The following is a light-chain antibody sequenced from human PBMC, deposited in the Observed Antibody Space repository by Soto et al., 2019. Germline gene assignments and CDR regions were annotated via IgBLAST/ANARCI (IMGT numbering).Light chain of an antibody. CDR1: QSVSSH. V-gene: IGKV3-11*01. J-gene: IGKJ4*01. Sequence: EIVLTQSPATLSLSPGERATLSCRASQSVSSHLAWYQQKPGQAPRLLIYAASIRAPGIPARFSGSGSGTDFTLTIGSLEPEDFAVYYCQQRSNWLTFGGGTKVEIK. CDR3: QQRSNWLT. CDR2: AAS.